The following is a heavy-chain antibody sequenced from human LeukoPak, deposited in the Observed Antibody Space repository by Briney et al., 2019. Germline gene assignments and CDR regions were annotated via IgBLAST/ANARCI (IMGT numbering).Heavy chain of an antibody. J-gene: IGHJ4*02. D-gene: IGHD5-18*01. Sequence: PGGSLRLSCAAPGFTFSSYSMNWVRQAPGKGLEWVSSISSSSSYISYADSVKGRFTVSRDNAKNSLYLQMNSLRAEDTAMYYWARDVSGYSYGLGDYWGQGTLVTVSS. CDR3: ARDVSGYSYGLGDY. V-gene: IGHV3-21*01. CDR2: ISSSSSYI. CDR1: GFTFSSYS.